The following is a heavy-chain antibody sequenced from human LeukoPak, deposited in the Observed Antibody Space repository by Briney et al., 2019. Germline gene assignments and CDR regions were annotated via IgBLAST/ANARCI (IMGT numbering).Heavy chain of an antibody. Sequence: SETLSLTCTVSGYSISRGYYWGWIRQPPGKGLEWIGEINHSGSTNYNPSLKSRVTISVDTSKNQFSLKLSSVTAADTAVYYCARGVAYSRRFDPWGQGTLVTVSS. CDR2: INHSGST. V-gene: IGHV4-38-2*02. CDR1: GYSISRGYY. J-gene: IGHJ5*02. CDR3: ARGVAYSRRFDP. D-gene: IGHD5-18*01.